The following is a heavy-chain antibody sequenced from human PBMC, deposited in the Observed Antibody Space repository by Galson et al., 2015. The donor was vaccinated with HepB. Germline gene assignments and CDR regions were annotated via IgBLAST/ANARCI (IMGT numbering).Heavy chain of an antibody. CDR3: AANSGWYDETYYFDY. CDR2: IIPILGIA. Sequence: SVKVSCKASGGTFSSYTISWVRQAPGQGLEWMGRIIPILGIANYAQKFQGRVTITADKSTSTAYMELSSLRSEDTAVYYCAANSGWYDETYYFDYWGQGTLVTVSS. V-gene: IGHV1-69*02. J-gene: IGHJ4*02. D-gene: IGHD6-19*01. CDR1: GGTFSSYT.